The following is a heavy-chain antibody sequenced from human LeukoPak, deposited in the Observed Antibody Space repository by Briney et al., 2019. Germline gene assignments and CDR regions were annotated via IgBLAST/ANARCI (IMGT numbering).Heavy chain of an antibody. D-gene: IGHD3-22*01. Sequence: GGSLRLSCAASGFTFSDYYMSWIRQAPGKGLEWVSYISSSGSTIDYADSVKGRFTISRDNAKHSLYLQMNSLRAEDTAVYYCASPHHDSRGYYHYYPANYGMDVWGQGTTVTVSS. CDR2: ISSSGSTI. J-gene: IGHJ6*02. CDR1: GFTFSDYY. CDR3: ASPHHDSRGYYHYYPANYGMDV. V-gene: IGHV3-11*01.